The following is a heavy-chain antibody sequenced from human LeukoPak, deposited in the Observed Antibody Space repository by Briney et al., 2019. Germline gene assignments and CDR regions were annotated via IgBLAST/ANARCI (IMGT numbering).Heavy chain of an antibody. J-gene: IGHJ5*02. CDR1: GGSFSGYY. CDR3: ARQAYSSNLGWFDP. V-gene: IGHV4-34*01. CDR2: IYNSGST. D-gene: IGHD6-13*01. Sequence: PSETLSLTCAVYGGSFSGYYWNWIRQPPGKGLEWIGNIYNSGSTYYNPSLKSRVTISVDTSKNQFSLKLSSVTAADTAVYYCARQAYSSNLGWFDPWGQGTLVTVSS.